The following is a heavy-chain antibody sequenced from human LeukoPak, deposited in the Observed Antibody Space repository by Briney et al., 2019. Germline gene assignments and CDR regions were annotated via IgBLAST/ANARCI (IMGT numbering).Heavy chain of an antibody. CDR1: GGPISSYY. J-gene: IGHJ5*02. D-gene: IGHD3-16*02. Sequence: SETLSLTCTVSGGPISSYYWSWIRQPPGKGLEWIGYIYYSGSTNYNPSLKSRVTMSVDTSKNQFSLKLSSVTAADTAVYYCARDLNPRGSYRYAWFDPWGQGTLVTVSS. CDR2: IYYSGST. V-gene: IGHV4-59*12. CDR3: ARDLNPRGSYRYAWFDP.